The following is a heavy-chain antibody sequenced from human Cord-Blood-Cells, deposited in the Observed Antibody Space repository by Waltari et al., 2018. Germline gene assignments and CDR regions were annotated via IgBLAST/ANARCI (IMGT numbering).Heavy chain of an antibody. CDR2: VDPEDGET. J-gene: IGHJ5*02. Sequence: QVQLVQSGAEVTKTGASVKVSCKVSGYTLTELSMHWVLQAPGTGLEWMGGVDPEDGETIYAQKFQGRVTMTEDTSTDTAYMELSSLRSEDTAVYYCATALMITFGGVIANWFDPWGQGTLVTVSS. D-gene: IGHD3-16*02. CDR1: GYTLTELS. V-gene: IGHV1-24*01. CDR3: ATALMITFGGVIANWFDP.